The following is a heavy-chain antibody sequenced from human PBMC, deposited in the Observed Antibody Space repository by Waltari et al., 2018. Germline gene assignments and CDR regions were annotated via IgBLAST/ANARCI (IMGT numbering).Heavy chain of an antibody. J-gene: IGHJ6*02. CDR1: GFTFSSYW. V-gene: IGHV3-7*01. D-gene: IGHD6-19*01. CDR3: ARDSPSIAVAGLTKVYYYGMDV. CDR2: IKQDGSEK. Sequence: EVQLVESGGGLVQPGGSLRLACAASGFTFSSYWMSWVRQDPGKGLEWVANIKQDGSEKYYVDSVKCRFTISRDNAQKSLYMQMNSLRAEDTAVYYCARDSPSIAVAGLTKVYYYGMDVWGQETTVTVSS.